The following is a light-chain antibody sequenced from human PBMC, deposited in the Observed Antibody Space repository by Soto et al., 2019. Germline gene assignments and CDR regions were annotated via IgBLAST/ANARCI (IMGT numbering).Light chain of an antibody. CDR2: DST. CDR3: QQRNVWPPIT. J-gene: IGKJ5*01. Sequence: VLTQSPATLSLSPGERATLSCRASQSIHTSLAWYQQKSGKPPRLVIYDSTLRANGVPDRFGGSRSGTEFTPTINSLEPEDFAVYYCQQRNVWPPITCGQGTRLEI. CDR1: QSIHTS. V-gene: IGKV3-11*01.